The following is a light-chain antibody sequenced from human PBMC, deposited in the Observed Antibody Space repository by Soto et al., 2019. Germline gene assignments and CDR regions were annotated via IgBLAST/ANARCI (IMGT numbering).Light chain of an antibody. J-gene: IGKJ1*01. Sequence: EIVMTQSPVTLSVSPGERATLSCRASQSVTSNLAWYQQKPGQASRLLIYGASTRATGIPARFSGSGSGTEFTLTISNLQSEDFAIYYCQKFNDWPRTFGQGTKVEIK. CDR1: QSVTSN. CDR2: GAS. V-gene: IGKV3-15*01. CDR3: QKFNDWPRT.